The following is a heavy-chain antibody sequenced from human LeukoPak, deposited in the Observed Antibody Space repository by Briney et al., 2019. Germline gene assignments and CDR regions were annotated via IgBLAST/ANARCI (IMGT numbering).Heavy chain of an antibody. Sequence: SVKVSCKASGGTFSSYAISWVRQAPGQGLEWMGGIIPIFGTANYAQKFQGRVTITADESTSTAYMELSSLRSEDTAVYYCAREADYDFWSGYPDYWGQGTLVTVSS. CDR2: IIPIFGTA. J-gene: IGHJ4*02. V-gene: IGHV1-69*13. CDR3: AREADYDFWSGYPDY. CDR1: GGTFSSYA. D-gene: IGHD3-3*01.